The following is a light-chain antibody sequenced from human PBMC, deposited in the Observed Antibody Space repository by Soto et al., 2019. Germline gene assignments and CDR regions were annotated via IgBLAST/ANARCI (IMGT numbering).Light chain of an antibody. V-gene: IGKV3-11*01. CDR1: HAVNTR. CDR3: HQRQSWPRT. CDR2: LAS. J-gene: IGKJ1*01. Sequence: EIVLTQSPATLSSFPGDRVTLSCRASHAVNTRLAWYHHKPGQAPRLLIYLASNRAAGVPARFSGSGSGTDFTLTISDVEPEDFAVYYCHQRQSWPRTFGQGTTVDIK.